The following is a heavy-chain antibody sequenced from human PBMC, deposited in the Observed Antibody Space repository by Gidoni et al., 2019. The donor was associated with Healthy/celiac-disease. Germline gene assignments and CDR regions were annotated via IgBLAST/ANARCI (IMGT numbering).Heavy chain of an antibody. CDR1: GGSFSGYY. CDR3: ARGSRYCSGGSCYPNDY. V-gene: IGHV4-34*01. D-gene: IGHD2-15*01. Sequence: QVQLQQWGAGLLKPSETLSLTCAAYGGSFSGYYWSWIRQPPGKGLEWIGEIKHSGSTNYNPSLKSRVTISVDTSKNQFSLKLSSVTAADTAVYYWARGSRYCSGGSCYPNDYWGQGTLVTVSS. CDR2: IKHSGST. J-gene: IGHJ4*02.